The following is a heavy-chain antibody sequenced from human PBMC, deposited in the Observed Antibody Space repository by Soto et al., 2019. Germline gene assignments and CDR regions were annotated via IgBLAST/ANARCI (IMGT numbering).Heavy chain of an antibody. Sequence: SETLSLTCAVYGGSFSGYYWSWIRQPPGKGLEWIGEINHSGSTNYNPSLGGRVSMSVETSKSQFSLKLTSVTVADTAVYYCASYSGALYFESWGPGILVTVSS. D-gene: IGHD5-18*01. J-gene: IGHJ4*02. CDR3: ASYSGALYFES. CDR1: GGSFSGYY. V-gene: IGHV4-34*01. CDR2: INHSGST.